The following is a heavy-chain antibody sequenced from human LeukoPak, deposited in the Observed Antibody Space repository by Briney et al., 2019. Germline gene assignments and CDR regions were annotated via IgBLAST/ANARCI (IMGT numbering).Heavy chain of an antibody. CDR2: ITGSGVST. CDR1: GFTFNRHA. Sequence: GGSLRLSCAASGFTFNRHAMSWVRQAPGKGLEWISVITGSGVSTYYAASMKGRFTISRDNSNNTVYLQMNSLRAEDTAVYYCAKGRRYNGYDFDYWGQGTLVTVSS. CDR3: AKGRRYNGYDFDY. D-gene: IGHD5-12*01. J-gene: IGHJ4*02. V-gene: IGHV3-23*01.